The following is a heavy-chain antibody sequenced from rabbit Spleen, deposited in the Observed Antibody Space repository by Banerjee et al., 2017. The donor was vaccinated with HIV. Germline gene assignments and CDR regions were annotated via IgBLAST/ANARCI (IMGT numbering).Heavy chain of an antibody. J-gene: IGHJ4*01. CDR2: FYIGSGRT. V-gene: IGHV1S45*01. D-gene: IGHD8-1*01. CDR1: GIGFNTYYY. Sequence: QEQLVESGGGLVQPEGSLTLTCKASGIGFNTYYYMCWVRQAPGKGLEWIGCFYIGSGRTYYASWARGRFTISKTSSTTVTLQLTSLAAADTATYFCATSGSNYYDFNFWGPGTLVTVS. CDR3: ATSGSNYYDFNF.